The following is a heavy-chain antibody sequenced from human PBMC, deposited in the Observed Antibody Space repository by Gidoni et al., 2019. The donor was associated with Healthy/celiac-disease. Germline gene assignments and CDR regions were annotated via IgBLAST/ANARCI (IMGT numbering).Heavy chain of an antibody. D-gene: IGHD3-9*01. CDR1: GFTFSSYA. J-gene: IGHJ6*02. Sequence: EVQLLESGGGLVQPGGSLRLSCAASGFTFSSYAMSWVRQAPGKGLEWVSAISGSGGSTYYADSVKGRFTISRDNSKNTLYLQMNSLRAEDTAVYYCAKGLRYFDWLSSPQGDYYYYYGMDVWGQGTTVTVSS. V-gene: IGHV3-23*01. CDR3: AKGLRYFDWLSSPQGDYYYYYGMDV. CDR2: ISGSGGST.